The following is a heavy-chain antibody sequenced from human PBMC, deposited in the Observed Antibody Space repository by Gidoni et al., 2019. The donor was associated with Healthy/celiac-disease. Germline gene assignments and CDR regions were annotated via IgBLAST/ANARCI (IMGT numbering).Heavy chain of an antibody. CDR2: IYYSGST. V-gene: IGHV4-39*07. CDR3: ARVPIAVAGYYFDY. J-gene: IGHJ4*02. CDR1: GGSISSSSYY. Sequence: QLQLQESGPGLVKLSETLSLTCTVSGGSISSSSYYWGWIRQPPGKGLEWIGGIYYSGSTYYNPSLKSRVTISVDTSKNQFSLKLSSVTAADTAVYYCARVPIAVAGYYFDYWGQGTLVTVSS. D-gene: IGHD6-19*01.